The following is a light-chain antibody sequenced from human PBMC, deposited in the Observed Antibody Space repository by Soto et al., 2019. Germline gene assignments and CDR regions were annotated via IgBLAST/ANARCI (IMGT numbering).Light chain of an antibody. CDR3: QQYNSYRYT. J-gene: IGKJ2*01. CDR1: QSISSW. CDR2: DAS. V-gene: IGKV1-5*01. Sequence: DIQMTQSPSTLSASVGDRVTITCRASQSISSWLAWYQQKPGKAPKLLIYDASSLESVVPSRFSGSGPGTEFTLTISSLQPDDFATYYCQQYNSYRYTFGQGTKLEIK.